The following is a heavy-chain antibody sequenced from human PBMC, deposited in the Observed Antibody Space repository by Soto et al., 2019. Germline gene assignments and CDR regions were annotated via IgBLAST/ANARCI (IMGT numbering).Heavy chain of an antibody. J-gene: IGHJ4*02. D-gene: IGHD2-15*01. CDR1: GDTLNSNP. CDR3: ARTSGRDCHSVGGCFSRDV. Sequence: QVQLVQSGAEVKKPGSSLKVSCKVFGDTLNSNPIGWVRQAPGQGLEWVGGIVPLSDRTNYAQELQGRVTVTADGSTSTVYMELSNLKSDDTAVYYCARTSGRDCHSVGGCFSRDVWGQGSLITVSS. CDR2: IVPLSDRT. V-gene: IGHV1-69*01.